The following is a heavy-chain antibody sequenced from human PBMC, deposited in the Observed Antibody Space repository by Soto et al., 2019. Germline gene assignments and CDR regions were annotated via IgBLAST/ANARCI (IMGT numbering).Heavy chain of an antibody. Sequence: ASVKVSCKASGYTFTMHNVHWVRQAPGQGLEWMAIINPSGVTTYYVQKFEGRVTLTTDTSTSTVHMELSSIRSDDTAVYYCARVRGGGSESFFDYWGQGTLVTVSS. D-gene: IGHD2-15*01. CDR1: GYTFTMHN. CDR2: INPSGVTT. J-gene: IGHJ4*02. V-gene: IGHV1-46*01. CDR3: ARVRGGGSESFFDY.